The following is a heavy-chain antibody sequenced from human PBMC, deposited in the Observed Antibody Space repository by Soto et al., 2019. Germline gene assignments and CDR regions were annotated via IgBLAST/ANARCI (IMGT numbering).Heavy chain of an antibody. CDR2: MYPDDSDI. Sequence: GESLKISCQASGYSFSFYWIGWVRQMPGKGLEWMAIMYPDDSDIRYSPSFEAHVTISADKSTSTAFLQWSSLKASDTAMYYCATAYVYDFENSNYYRDAFVMWGQGTLVTVSS. J-gene: IGHJ3*02. CDR3: ATAYVYDFENSNYYRDAFVM. CDR1: GYSFSFYW. D-gene: IGHD3-22*01. V-gene: IGHV5-51*01.